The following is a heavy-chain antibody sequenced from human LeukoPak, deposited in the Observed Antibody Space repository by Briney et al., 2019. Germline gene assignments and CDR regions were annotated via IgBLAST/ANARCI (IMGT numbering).Heavy chain of an antibody. D-gene: IGHD1-20*01. V-gene: IGHV3-74*01. Sequence: SGGSLRLSCAASGFTFSSYWMHWVRQPPGKGLVWVSRINIDGSSVIYADSVKGRFTISRDNAKNTLYLQMNGLRAEDTAIYYCASYNSGALDSWGQGTLVTVSS. J-gene: IGHJ4*02. CDR1: GFTFSSYW. CDR2: INIDGSSV. CDR3: ASYNSGALDS.